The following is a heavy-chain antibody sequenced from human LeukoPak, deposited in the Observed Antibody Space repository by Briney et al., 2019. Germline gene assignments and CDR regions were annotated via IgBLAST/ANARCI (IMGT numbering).Heavy chain of an antibody. CDR1: GYTFTSYD. D-gene: IGHD2-15*01. V-gene: IGHV1-8*01. Sequence: ASVKVSCKASGYTFTSYDINWVRQATGQGLEWMGWMNPNSGNTGYAQKFQGRVTMTRNTSISTAYMELSSLRSEDTAVYYCARGAVVVAAPLSFYYYYYMDVWGKGTTVTISS. J-gene: IGHJ6*03. CDR3: ARGAVVVAAPLSFYYYYYMDV. CDR2: MNPNSGNT.